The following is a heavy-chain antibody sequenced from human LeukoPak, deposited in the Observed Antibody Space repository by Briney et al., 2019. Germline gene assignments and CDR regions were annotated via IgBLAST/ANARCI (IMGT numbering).Heavy chain of an antibody. CDR2: IIPIFGTA. D-gene: IGHD3-22*01. V-gene: IGHV1-69*05. Sequence: ASVKVSCKASGGTFSSYAISWVRQAPGQGLEWMGGIIPIFGTANCAQKFQGRVTITTDESTSTAYMELSSLRSEDTAVYYCARGAYYYDSSGYYDSRDFDYWGQGTLVTVSS. CDR3: ARGAYYYDSSGYYDSRDFDY. CDR1: GGTFSSYA. J-gene: IGHJ4*02.